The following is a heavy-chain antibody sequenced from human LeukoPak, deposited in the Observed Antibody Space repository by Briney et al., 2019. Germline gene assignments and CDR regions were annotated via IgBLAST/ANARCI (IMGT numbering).Heavy chain of an antibody. D-gene: IGHD2-21*02. CDR3: ARVRSVVVTAIVGYYFDY. J-gene: IGHJ4*02. CDR1: GYTFTGYY. CDR2: INPNSGGT. V-gene: IGHV1-2*02. Sequence: ASVKVSCKASGYTFTGYYMHWVRQAPGQGLEWMGWINPNSGGTNYTQKFQGRVTMTRDTSISTAYMELSRLRSDDTAVYYCARVRSVVVTAIVGYYFDYWGQGTLVTVSS.